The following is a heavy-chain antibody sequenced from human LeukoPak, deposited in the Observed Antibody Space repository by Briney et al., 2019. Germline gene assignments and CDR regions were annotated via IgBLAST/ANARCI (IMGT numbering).Heavy chain of an antibody. CDR3: AKVVVTTFPFFDY. Sequence: PGGSLRLSCAASGFTFSSYSMNWVRRAPGKGLEWVSATSSSDDGKYYADSVRGRFTISRDNSRNTMYLQMNSLRAEDAAVYYCAKVVVTTFPFFDYWGQGTLVTVSS. D-gene: IGHD2-21*02. J-gene: IGHJ4*02. CDR1: GFTFSSYS. V-gene: IGHV3-23*01. CDR2: TSSSDDGK.